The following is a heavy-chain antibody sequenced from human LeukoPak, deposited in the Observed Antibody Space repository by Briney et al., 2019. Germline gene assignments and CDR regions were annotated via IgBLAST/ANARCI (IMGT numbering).Heavy chain of an antibody. CDR3: ARLYSSGWPYDPYYYYYYGMDV. J-gene: IGHJ6*02. V-gene: IGHV1-2*04. Sequence: ASVKVSCKASGYTFTGYYMHWVRQAPGQGLEWMGWINPNSGGTNYAQKFQGWVTMTRDTSISTAYMELSRLRSDDTAVYYCARLYSSGWPYDPYYYYYYGMDVWGQGTTVTVSS. CDR2: INPNSGGT. CDR1: GYTFTGYY. D-gene: IGHD6-19*01.